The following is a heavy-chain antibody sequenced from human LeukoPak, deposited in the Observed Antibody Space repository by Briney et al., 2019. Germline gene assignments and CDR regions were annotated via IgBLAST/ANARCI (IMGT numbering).Heavy chain of an antibody. CDR2: ITSYNGNT. D-gene: IGHD3-22*01. Sequence: GASVKVSCKASDYTFTSYAISWVRQAPGQGLEWMGWITSYNGNTNYAQKLRGRVTMTTDTSTSTAYMELRSLRSGDTAVYYCARARPTSYYGSSGPIYYWFDPWGQGTLVTVSS. CDR3: ARARPTSYYGSSGPIYYWFDP. CDR1: DYTFTSYA. V-gene: IGHV1-18*01. J-gene: IGHJ5*02.